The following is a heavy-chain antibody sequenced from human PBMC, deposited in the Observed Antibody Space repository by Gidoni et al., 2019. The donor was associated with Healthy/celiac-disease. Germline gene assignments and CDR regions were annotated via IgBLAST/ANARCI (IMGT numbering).Heavy chain of an antibody. V-gene: IGHV3-23*01. J-gene: IGHJ2*01. Sequence: EVQLLESGGGLVQPGGSLRLSCAASGFTFSSYAMSWVRQAPGKGLEWVSAISGSGGSTYYADSVKGRFTISRDNSKNTLYLQMNSLRAEDTAVYYCAKDQRPSRDGYIPWYFDLWGRGTLVTVSS. CDR2: ISGSGGST. CDR3: AKDQRPSRDGYIPWYFDL. CDR1: GFTFSSYA. D-gene: IGHD5-12*01.